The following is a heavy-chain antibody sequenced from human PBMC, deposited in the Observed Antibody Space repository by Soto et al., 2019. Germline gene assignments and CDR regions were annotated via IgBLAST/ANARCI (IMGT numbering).Heavy chain of an antibody. CDR1: GGSISSGGYY. J-gene: IGHJ4*02. CDR3: ARDRSGRNPDFDY. V-gene: IGHV4-31*03. CDR2: IYYSGST. D-gene: IGHD3-22*01. Sequence: QVQLQESGPGLVKPSQTLSLTCTVSGGSISSGGYYWSWIRQHPGKGLEWIGYIYYSGSTYYNPSLKSRGTISVDTSKNQFSLKLSSVTAADTAVYYCARDRSGRNPDFDYWGQGTLVTVSS.